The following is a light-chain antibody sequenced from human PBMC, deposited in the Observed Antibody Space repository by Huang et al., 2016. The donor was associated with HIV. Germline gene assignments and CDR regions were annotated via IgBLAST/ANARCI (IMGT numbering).Light chain of an antibody. V-gene: IGKV3-15*01. J-gene: IGKJ2*01. CDR2: GAS. CDR3: QQYNKWPPYT. Sequence: VMTQSPATLSVSPGERATLSCRASESILRNLAWYQQRPGQPPRLLIYGASVRLPGIPDRFRCSGSGPEFSLTISSLQSEDFAVYYCQQYNKWPPYTYGQGTKLEIK. CDR1: ESILRN.